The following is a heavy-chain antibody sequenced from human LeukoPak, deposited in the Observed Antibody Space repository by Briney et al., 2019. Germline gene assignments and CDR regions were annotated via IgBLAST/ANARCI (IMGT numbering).Heavy chain of an antibody. Sequence: ASVKVSCKGSGYTFSSYGISWVRQAPGQGLEWMGWVSTYNGNTNYAQKLQGRVTMTTDTSTSTAYMELRSLRSDDTAVYYCARVDEDGFDYWGQGTLVTVSS. CDR1: GYTFSSYG. CDR2: VSTYNGNT. J-gene: IGHJ4*02. CDR3: ARVDEDGFDY. V-gene: IGHV1-18*01.